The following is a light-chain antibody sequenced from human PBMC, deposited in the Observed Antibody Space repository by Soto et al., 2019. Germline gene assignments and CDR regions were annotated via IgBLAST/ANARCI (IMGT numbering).Light chain of an antibody. Sequence: DIQMTQSPSSLSASVGDRVTISCRASQSISNYLNWYQQKSQKAPKLLIYAASSLQSGVPSRFSGSGSGTDFTLTISSLQPDDFATYYCQQSYSSWTFGQGTKVEIK. V-gene: IGKV1-39*01. J-gene: IGKJ1*01. CDR1: QSISNY. CDR2: AAS. CDR3: QQSYSSWT.